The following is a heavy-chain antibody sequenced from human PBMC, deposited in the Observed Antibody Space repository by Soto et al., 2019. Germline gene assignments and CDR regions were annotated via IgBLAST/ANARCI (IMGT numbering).Heavy chain of an antibody. CDR1: GGSISSGGYY. CDR2: IYYSGST. J-gene: IGHJ4*02. Sequence: QVQLQESGPGLVKPSQTLSLTCTVSGGSISSGGYYWSWIRQHPGKGLERIGYIYYSGSTYYEPSLKSRVTISVHTSKNQFSLKLSSVTAADTAVYYCARYCSGGSCYSSRFDYWGQGTLVTVSS. D-gene: IGHD2-15*01. CDR3: ARYCSGGSCYSSRFDY. V-gene: IGHV4-31*03.